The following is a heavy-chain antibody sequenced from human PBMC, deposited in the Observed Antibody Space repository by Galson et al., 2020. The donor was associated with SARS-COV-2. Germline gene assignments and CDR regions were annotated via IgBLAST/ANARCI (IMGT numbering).Heavy chain of an antibody. CDR1: GFTFSSYA. CDR2: ISGSGGST. J-gene: IGHJ4*02. D-gene: IGHD3-22*01. CDR3: ATPREVGITTSPLDY. Sequence: GKSLKISCAAPGFTFSSYAMSWVRQAPGKGLEWVSAISGSGGSTYYADSVKGRFTISRDNSKNTLYLQMNSLRAEDTAVYYCATPREVGITTSPLDYWGQGTLVTVSS. V-gene: IGHV3-23*01.